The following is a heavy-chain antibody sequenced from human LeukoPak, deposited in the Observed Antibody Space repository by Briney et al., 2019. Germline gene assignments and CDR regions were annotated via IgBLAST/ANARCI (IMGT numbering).Heavy chain of an antibody. CDR2: ISGSGGST. CDR3: AKLWFGEGGP. Sequence: GGSLRLSCAASGFTFSSYGMSWVRQAPGKGLEWVSAISGSGGSTYYAGSVKGRFTISRDNSKNTLYLQMNSLRAEDTAVYYCAKLWFGEGGPWGQGTLVTVSS. V-gene: IGHV3-23*01. J-gene: IGHJ5*02. CDR1: GFTFSSYG. D-gene: IGHD3-10*01.